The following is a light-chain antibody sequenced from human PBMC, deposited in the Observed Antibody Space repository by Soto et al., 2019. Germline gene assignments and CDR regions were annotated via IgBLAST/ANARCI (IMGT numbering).Light chain of an antibody. CDR1: SSDVGGYNY. V-gene: IGLV2-14*01. J-gene: IGLJ1*01. CDR3: SSYTTTSPLYV. Sequence: QSALDQPASVSGSPGQSITISCTGTSSDVGGYNYVSWYQQHPGKAPKLMIYDVSNRPSGVSNRFSGSKSGNTASLTISGLQAEAAADFYCSSYTTTSPLYVFGTGTKATV. CDR2: DVS.